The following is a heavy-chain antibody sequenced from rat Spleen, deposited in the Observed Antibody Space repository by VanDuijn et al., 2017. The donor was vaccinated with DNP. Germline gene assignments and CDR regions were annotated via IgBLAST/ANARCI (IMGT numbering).Heavy chain of an antibody. CDR2: IHYDGGST. J-gene: IGHJ3*01. Sequence: EVQLVESGGGLVQPGRSLKLSCAASGSTFSDYYMAWVRQAPTTGLEWVAYIHYDGGSTYYGDSVKGRFTISRDNAKSTLYLQMNSLTSEDMATYYCARPHYYSSGGFAYWGQGTLVTVSS. D-gene: IGHD1-1*01. CDR1: GSTFSDYY. V-gene: IGHV5-22*01. CDR3: ARPHYYSSGGFAY.